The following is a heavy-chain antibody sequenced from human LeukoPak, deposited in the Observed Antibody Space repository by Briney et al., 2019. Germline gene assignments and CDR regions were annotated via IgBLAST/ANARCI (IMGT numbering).Heavy chain of an antibody. CDR2: TYYRSNWYN. CDR1: GDSVSINSAG. CDR3: AREVAVAGPFDY. V-gene: IGHV6-1*01. D-gene: IGHD6-19*01. J-gene: IGHJ4*02. Sequence: PSQTLSLTCAISGDSVSINSAGWNWIRQSPSRGLEWLGRTYYRSNWYNDYALSVKSRISIDPDTSKNQFSLQLNCVNREYTPVYYCAREVAVAGPFDYWGQGILVSVSS.